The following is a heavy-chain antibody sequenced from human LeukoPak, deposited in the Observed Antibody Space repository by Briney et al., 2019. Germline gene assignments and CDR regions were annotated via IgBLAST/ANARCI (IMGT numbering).Heavy chain of an antibody. CDR2: ISAYNGNT. D-gene: IGHD5-18*01. CDR1: GYTFTSYG. J-gene: IGHJ4*02. Sequence: ASVKVSCKASGYTFTSYGISRVRQAPGQGLEWMGWISAYNGNTNYAQKLQGRVTMTTDTSTSTAYMELRSLRSDDTAVYYCARHVDTAYYFGYWGQGTLVTVSS. CDR3: ARHVDTAYYFGY. V-gene: IGHV1-18*01.